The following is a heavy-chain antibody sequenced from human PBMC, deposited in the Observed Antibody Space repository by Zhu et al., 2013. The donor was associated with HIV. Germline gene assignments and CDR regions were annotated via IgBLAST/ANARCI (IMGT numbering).Heavy chain of an antibody. CDR2: ISSSGSTI. J-gene: IGHJ4*02. Sequence: EVQLVESGGGLVQPGGSLRLSCAASGFTFSSYEMNWVRQAPGKGLEWVSYISSSGSTIYYADSVKGRFTISRDNAKNSLYLQMNSLRAEDTAVYYCARKYYYDSSGPENWGQGTLVTVPS. CDR1: GFTFSSYE. D-gene: IGHD3-22*01. CDR3: ARKYYYDSSGPEN. V-gene: IGHV3-48*03.